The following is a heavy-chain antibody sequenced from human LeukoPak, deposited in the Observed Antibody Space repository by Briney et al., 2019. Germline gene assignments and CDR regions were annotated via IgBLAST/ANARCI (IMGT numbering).Heavy chain of an antibody. D-gene: IGHD6-13*01. CDR2: IYYSGST. J-gene: IGHJ4*02. CDR1: GGSISSGDYY. CDR3: ARGHSSSWPYFDY. V-gene: IGHV4-61*08. Sequence: SETLSLTCTVSGGSISSGDYYWSWIRQPPGKGLEWIGYIYYSGSTNYNPSLKSRVTISVDTSKNQFSLKLSSVTAADTAVYYCARGHSSSWPYFDYWGQGTLVTVSS.